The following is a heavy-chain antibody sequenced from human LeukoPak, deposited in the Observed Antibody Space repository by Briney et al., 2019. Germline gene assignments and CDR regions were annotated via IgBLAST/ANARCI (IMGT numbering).Heavy chain of an antibody. J-gene: IGHJ4*02. Sequence: TLSLTCTVSGGSISSGSYYWSWIRQPAGKGLEWIGRIYTSGSTNYNPSLKSRVTISVDTSKNQFSLKLSSVTAADTAVYYCARVSAGDLNPAFDYWGQGTLVTVSS. D-gene: IGHD7-27*01. V-gene: IGHV4-61*02. CDR2: IYTSGST. CDR3: ARVSAGDLNPAFDY. CDR1: GGSISSGSYY.